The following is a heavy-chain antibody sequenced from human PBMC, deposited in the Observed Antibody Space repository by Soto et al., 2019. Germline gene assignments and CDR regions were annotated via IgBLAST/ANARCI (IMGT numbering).Heavy chain of an antibody. CDR3: AKDKYPPWSRSGWEHAY. D-gene: IGHD6-19*01. CDR2: ISYDGSNK. J-gene: IGHJ4*02. Sequence: GGSLRLSCAASGFTFSSYGMHWVRQAPGKGLEWVAVISYDGSNKYYADSVKGRFTISRDNSKNTLYLQMNSLRAEDTAVYYCAKDKYPPWSRSGWEHAYWGQGTLVTVSS. V-gene: IGHV3-30*18. CDR1: GFTFSSYG.